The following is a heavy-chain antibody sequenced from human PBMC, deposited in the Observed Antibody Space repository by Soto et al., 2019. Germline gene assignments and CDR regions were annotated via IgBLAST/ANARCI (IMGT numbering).Heavy chain of an antibody. CDR3: ARKTDSGGDGGF. Sequence: EVGLVETGGGLIQPGGSLRLSCAVSGFSVSDNYMYWVRQAPGKGLEWVSLIYSVGTARYADSVRGRFTISRDKSKNTLYLQMNSLREEDTAVYHCARKTDSGGDGGFWGQGTLVTVSS. V-gene: IGHV3-53*02. D-gene: IGHD2-21*01. J-gene: IGHJ4*02. CDR1: GFSVSDNY. CDR2: IYSVGTA.